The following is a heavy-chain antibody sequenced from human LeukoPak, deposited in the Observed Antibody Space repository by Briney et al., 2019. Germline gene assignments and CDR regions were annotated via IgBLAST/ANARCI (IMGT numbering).Heavy chain of an antibody. CDR2: ISYDGSNK. CDR1: GFTFSSYA. Sequence: PGGSLRLSCAASGFTFSSYAMHWVRQAPGKGLEWVAVISYDGSNKYYADSVKGRFTISRDNSENTLYLQMNTPRAEDTAVHHCASTNYRGGTTGYNWFDPWGQGTLVTVSS. J-gene: IGHJ5*02. V-gene: IGHV3-30-3*01. D-gene: IGHD1-14*01. CDR3: ASTNYRGGTTGYNWFDP.